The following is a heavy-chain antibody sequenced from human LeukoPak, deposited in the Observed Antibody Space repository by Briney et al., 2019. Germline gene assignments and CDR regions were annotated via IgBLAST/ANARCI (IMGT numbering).Heavy chain of an antibody. D-gene: IGHD6-19*01. CDR1: GFIVSSSY. Sequence: GGSLRLSCAASGFIVSSSYMSWVRQAPGKGLEWVSVIFSGGNTYYADSVKGRFTISRDYSKNTLYLQVNSMRAEDTAVYYCARDRGSGWYGGYAFDIWGQGTMVTVSS. CDR3: ARDRGSGWYGGYAFDI. CDR2: IFSGGNT. V-gene: IGHV3-53*01. J-gene: IGHJ3*02.